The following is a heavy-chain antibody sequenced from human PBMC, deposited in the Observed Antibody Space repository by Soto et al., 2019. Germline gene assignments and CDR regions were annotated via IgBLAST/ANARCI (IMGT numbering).Heavy chain of an antibody. Sequence: SETLSLTCTVSGGSISSGGYYWSWIRQHPGKGLEWIGYIYYSGSTYYNPSLKSRVTISVDTSKNQFSLKLSSVTAADTAVYYCASLNKLARTRYSSSPRHGMDVWGQGTMVTVSS. CDR2: IYYSGST. V-gene: IGHV4-31*03. CDR3: ASLNKLARTRYSSSPRHGMDV. J-gene: IGHJ6*02. D-gene: IGHD6-6*01. CDR1: GGSISSGGYY.